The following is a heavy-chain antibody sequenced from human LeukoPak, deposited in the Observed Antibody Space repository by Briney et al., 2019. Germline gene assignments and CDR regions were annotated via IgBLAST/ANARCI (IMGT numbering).Heavy chain of an antibody. CDR3: ARGGWRYQLKVILDY. V-gene: IGHV3-66*01. CDR2: IYSGGST. D-gene: IGHD2-2*01. J-gene: IGHJ4*02. CDR1: GFTVSRNY. Sequence: PGGSLRLSCAASGFTVSRNYMSWGRQAPGKGLEGVSVIYSGGSTYYADAVKDRFTISRDNSKNTLYLQMNSLRAEDTAVYYCARGGWRYQLKVILDYWGQRTLLTVCS.